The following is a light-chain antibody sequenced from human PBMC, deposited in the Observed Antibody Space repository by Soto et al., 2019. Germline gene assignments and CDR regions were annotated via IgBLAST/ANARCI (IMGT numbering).Light chain of an antibody. Sequence: EIVMTQSPATLSVSPWEIATLSCRASQSVNSNYLAWYQQKPGQAPRLLIYGISKRATDIPDRFSGSGSGTEFTLTISSLQPEDFATYYCQQHGQWPITFGQGTRLEIK. CDR2: GIS. CDR1: QSVNSN. J-gene: IGKJ5*01. V-gene: IGKV3D-15*01. CDR3: QQHGQWPIT.